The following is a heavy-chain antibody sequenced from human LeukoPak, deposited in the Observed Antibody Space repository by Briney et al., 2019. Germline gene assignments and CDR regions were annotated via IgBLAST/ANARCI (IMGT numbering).Heavy chain of an antibody. V-gene: IGHV4-59*01. D-gene: IGHD7-27*01. Sequence: SETLSLTCTVSGGSISSYYWSWIRQPPGKGLEWIGYIYYSGSTNYNPSLKSRVTISVDTSKNQFSLKLSSVTAADTAVFYCARESWGRFDLWGRGTLVTVSS. CDR3: ARESWGRFDL. CDR2: IYYSGST. CDR1: GGSISSYY. J-gene: IGHJ2*01.